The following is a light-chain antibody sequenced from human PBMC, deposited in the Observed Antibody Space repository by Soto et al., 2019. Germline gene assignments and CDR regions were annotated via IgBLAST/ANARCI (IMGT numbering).Light chain of an antibody. CDR2: NN. CDR3: AAWDDSLNAWV. CDR1: SSNIGSNI. J-gene: IGLJ3*02. Sequence: QSVLTQPPSASGTPGQRVTVSCSGSSSNIGSNIVNWYQQLPGTAPKLLIYNNQRPSGVPDRFSGSKSGASASLAISGLQSEDEADYYCAAWDDSLNAWVFGGGTKVTVL. V-gene: IGLV1-44*01.